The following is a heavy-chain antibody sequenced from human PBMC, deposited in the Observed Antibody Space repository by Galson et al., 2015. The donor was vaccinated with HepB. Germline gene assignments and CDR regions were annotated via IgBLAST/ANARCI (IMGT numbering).Heavy chain of an antibody. Sequence: SVKVSCKASGYTFTSYAMHWVRQAPGQRLEWMGWINAGNGNTKYSQKFQGRVTITRDASASTAYMELSSLRSEDTAVYYCARVAYCGGDCYLYYFDYWGQGTLVTVSS. CDR3: ARVAYCGGDCYLYYFDY. J-gene: IGHJ4*02. CDR1: GYTFTSYA. V-gene: IGHV1-3*01. CDR2: INAGNGNT. D-gene: IGHD2-21*02.